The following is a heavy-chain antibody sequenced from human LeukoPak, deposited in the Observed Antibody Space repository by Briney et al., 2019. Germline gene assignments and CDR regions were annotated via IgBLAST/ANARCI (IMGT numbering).Heavy chain of an antibody. V-gene: IGHV1-8*01. J-gene: IGHJ4*02. Sequence: VASVKVSCKASGYTFTSYDINWVRQATGQGLEWMGWMNPNSGNTGYVQKFQGRVSMTRNTSISTAYMELSSLRSEDTAVYHCGRGRGNGRPENYFDYWGQGTLVTVSS. CDR3: GRGRGNGRPENYFDY. CDR2: MNPNSGNT. D-gene: IGHD2-8*01. CDR1: GYTFTSYD.